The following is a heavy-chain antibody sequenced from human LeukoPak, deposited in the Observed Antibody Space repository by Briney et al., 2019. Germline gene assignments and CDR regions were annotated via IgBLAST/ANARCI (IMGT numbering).Heavy chain of an antibody. V-gene: IGHV3-30*03. J-gene: IGHJ4*02. Sequence: GGSLRLSCAASGFTFSSYGMHWVRQAPGKGLGWVAVISYDGSNKYYADSVKGRFTISRDNSKDTLYLQMNSLRAEDTAVYYCAREVYDFWRKGYYFDYWGQGTLVTVSS. CDR1: GFTFSSYG. CDR3: AREVYDFWRKGYYFDY. D-gene: IGHD3-3*01. CDR2: ISYDGSNK.